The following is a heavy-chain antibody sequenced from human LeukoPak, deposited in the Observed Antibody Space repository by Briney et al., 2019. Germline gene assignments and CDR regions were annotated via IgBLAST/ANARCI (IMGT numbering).Heavy chain of an antibody. D-gene: IGHD3-3*01. V-gene: IGHV1-2*02. Sequence: ASVKVSCKASGYTFTGYCMHWVRQAPGQGLEWMGWINPNSGGTNYAQKFQGRVTMTRDTSISTAYMELSRLRSDDTAVYYCARDPNPPYDFWSGYPTNYFDYWGQGTLVTVSS. CDR2: INPNSGGT. CDR3: ARDPNPPYDFWSGYPTNYFDY. CDR1: GYTFTGYC. J-gene: IGHJ4*02.